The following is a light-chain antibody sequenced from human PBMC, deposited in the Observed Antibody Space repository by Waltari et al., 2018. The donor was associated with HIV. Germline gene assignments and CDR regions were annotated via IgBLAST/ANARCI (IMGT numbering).Light chain of an antibody. Sequence: DIEMTQSPATLSVSPGERATLSCRASQSVTNNLAWYQQKPGRAPRLLIFSASARASGVPARFSASGSGTEFTLTISSLQPEDSAVYYCQQYNARPPLTFGQGTRVEIK. CDR2: SAS. CDR3: QQYNARPPLT. CDR1: QSVTNN. J-gene: IGKJ5*01. V-gene: IGKV3-15*01.